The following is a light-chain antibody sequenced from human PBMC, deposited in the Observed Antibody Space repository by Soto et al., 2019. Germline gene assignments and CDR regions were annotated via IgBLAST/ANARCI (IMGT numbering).Light chain of an antibody. CDR3: CSYAGSYTYV. V-gene: IGLV2-11*01. CDR2: DVS. Sequence: SALSQPRSVSGSPRQSVTISCTGTSSDVGGYNYVSWYQQHPGKAPKLMIYDVSKRPSGAPDRFSGSKSGNTASLTISGLQAEDEADYYCCSYAGSYTYVFGTGTKVTLL. J-gene: IGLJ1*01. CDR1: SSDVGGYNY.